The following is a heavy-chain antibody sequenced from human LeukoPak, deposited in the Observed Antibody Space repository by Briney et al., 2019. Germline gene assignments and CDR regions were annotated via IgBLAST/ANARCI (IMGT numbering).Heavy chain of an antibody. CDR3: VAYGSGSYYHNFDY. V-gene: IGHV4-61*01. CDR1: GGSVSRGSYY. D-gene: IGHD3-10*01. Sequence: SETLSLTCTVSGGSVSRGSYYWSWIRQPPGKGLEWIGYIYYSGSTNYNPSLKSRVTISVDTYKNQFSLKLSSVTAADTAVYYCVAYGSGSYYHNFDYWGQGTLVTVSS. J-gene: IGHJ4*02. CDR2: IYYSGST.